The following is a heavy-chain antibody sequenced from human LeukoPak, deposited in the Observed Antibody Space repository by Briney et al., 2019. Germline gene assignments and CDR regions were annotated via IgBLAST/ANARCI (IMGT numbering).Heavy chain of an antibody. CDR3: ARGGSSSSYYNNYGMDV. CDR2: MNPKRGNT. Sequence: ASVKVSCKASGYSLTSFDINWVRQGSGQGLEWMGWMNPKRGNTGYAPTFQGRVTITRDTSIDTAFMELSSLRPDDTAVYYCARGGSSSSYYNNYGMDVWGQGSTITVSS. D-gene: IGHD6-13*01. J-gene: IGHJ6*02. CDR1: GYSLTSFD. V-gene: IGHV1-8*01.